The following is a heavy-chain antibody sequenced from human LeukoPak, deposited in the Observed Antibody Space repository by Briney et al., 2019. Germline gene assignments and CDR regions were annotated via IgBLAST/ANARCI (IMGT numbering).Heavy chain of an antibody. J-gene: IGHJ6*02. Sequence: PSETLSLTCVVSGDSISSVKLWSWVRQPPGEGLEWIGEIYSRGSINYNPSLKSRVSISMDKSRNQFSLELTSVTAADTAVYYCATDYSNFYGMDVWGQGTTVTVSS. CDR3: ATDYSNFYGMDV. CDR2: IYSRGSI. D-gene: IGHD4-11*01. V-gene: IGHV4-4*02. CDR1: GDSISSVKL.